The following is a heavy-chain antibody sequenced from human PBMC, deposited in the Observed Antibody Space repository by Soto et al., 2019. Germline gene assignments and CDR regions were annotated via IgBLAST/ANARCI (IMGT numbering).Heavy chain of an antibody. V-gene: IGHV3-11*01. CDR1: GFRFSDHY. Sequence: PXGALRLAFAASGFRFSDHYMTWIRQAPGKGLEWVSKISVDGTTIYYADSVKGRFTVSRDNAKNSVYLQMNSLRAEDTAVYYCERDPYYYASGVWGQGTLVTVSS. D-gene: IGHD3-10*01. CDR2: ISVDGTTI. CDR3: ERDPYYYASGV. J-gene: IGHJ4*02.